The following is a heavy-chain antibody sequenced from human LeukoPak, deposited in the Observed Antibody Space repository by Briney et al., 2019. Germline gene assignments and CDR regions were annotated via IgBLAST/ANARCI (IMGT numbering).Heavy chain of an antibody. CDR3: ARDSKYSSGWFQGDY. J-gene: IGHJ4*02. CDR1: GFTVSSNY. Sequence: PGGSLRLSCAASGFTVSSNYMSWVRQVPGKGLEWVSVIYSGGGTYYADSVKGRFTISRDNSKNTLFLQMNSLRPEDTAVYYCARDSKYSSGWFQGDYWGQGTLVTVSS. CDR2: IYSGGGT. V-gene: IGHV3-66*02. D-gene: IGHD6-19*01.